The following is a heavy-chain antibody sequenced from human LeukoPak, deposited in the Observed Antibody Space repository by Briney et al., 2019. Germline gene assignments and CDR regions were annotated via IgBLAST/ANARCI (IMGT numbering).Heavy chain of an antibody. CDR2: ISFDGTNT. V-gene: IGHV3-30*18. CDR3: AKAYDYGAHTVNFDY. Sequence: GASVKVSCKVSGYTLTELSMHWVRQAPGKGLEWVAVISFDGTNTYYPDSVKGRFTISRDNSKNTVYLQMNSLRPEDTAVYYCAKAYDYGAHTVNFDYWGQGTLVTVSS. D-gene: IGHD4-17*01. J-gene: IGHJ4*02. CDR1: GYTLTELS.